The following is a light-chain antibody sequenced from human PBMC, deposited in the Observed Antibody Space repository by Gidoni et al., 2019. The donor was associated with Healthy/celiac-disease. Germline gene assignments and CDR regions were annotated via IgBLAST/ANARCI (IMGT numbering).Light chain of an antibody. V-gene: IGKV1-33*01. CDR3: QQYDNLPLT. Sequence: DIQITHSPSSLSASVGDRVTNTCQASQDISNYLNWYQQKPGKAPKLLIYDASNLETGVPARFSGSGSGTDFTFTISSLQPEDIATYYCQQYDNLPLTFXGXTKVEIK. CDR1: QDISNY. CDR2: DAS. J-gene: IGKJ4*01.